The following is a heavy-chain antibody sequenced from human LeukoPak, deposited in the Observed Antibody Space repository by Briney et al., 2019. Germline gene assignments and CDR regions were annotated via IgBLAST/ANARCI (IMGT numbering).Heavy chain of an antibody. Sequence: PSETLSLTCAVYGGSFSGYYWSWIRQTPGKGLEWIREINHSGSTNYNPSLKSRVTISVDTSKNQFSLKLSSVTAADTAVYYCARGHLRFLEWLLYRKDYYYYGMDVWGQGTTVTVSS. CDR1: GGSFSGYY. J-gene: IGHJ6*02. CDR3: ARGHLRFLEWLLYRKDYYYYGMDV. CDR2: INHSGST. D-gene: IGHD3-3*01. V-gene: IGHV4-34*01.